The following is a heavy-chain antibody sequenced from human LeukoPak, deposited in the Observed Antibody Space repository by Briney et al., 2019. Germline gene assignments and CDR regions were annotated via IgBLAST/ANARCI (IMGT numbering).Heavy chain of an antibody. CDR1: GFTFSSYG. V-gene: IGHV3-30*02. CDR2: IRYDGSNK. Sequence: PGGSLRLSCAASGFTFSSYGMHWVRQAPGKGLEWVAFIRYDGSNKYYADSVKGRFTISRDNSKNTLYLQMNSLRAEDTAVYYCAKDSADSSGYPSDRDYWGQGTLVTVSS. D-gene: IGHD3-22*01. CDR3: AKDSADSSGYPSDRDY. J-gene: IGHJ4*02.